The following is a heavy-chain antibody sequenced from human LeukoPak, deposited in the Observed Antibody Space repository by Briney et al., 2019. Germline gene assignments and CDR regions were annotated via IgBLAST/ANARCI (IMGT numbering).Heavy chain of an antibody. CDR2: ISAYNGNT. CDR1: GYTFTSYG. CDR3: ARDGSRGIAACYNWFDP. D-gene: IGHD6-13*01. Sequence: GASVKVSCKASGYTFTSYGISWVRQAPGQGLEWMGWISAYNGNTNYAQKLQGRVTMTTDTSTSTAYMELRSLRSDDTAVYYCARDGSRGIAACYNWFDPWGQGTLVTVSS. V-gene: IGHV1-18*01. J-gene: IGHJ5*02.